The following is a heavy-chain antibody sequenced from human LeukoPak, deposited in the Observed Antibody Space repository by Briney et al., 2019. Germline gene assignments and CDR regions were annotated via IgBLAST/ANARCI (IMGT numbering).Heavy chain of an antibody. CDR1: GFTFSGYW. J-gene: IGHJ4*02. D-gene: IGHD4-17*01. Sequence: GGSLRLSCAASGFTFSGYWMHWVRQAPGKGLEWVSYISSSSSTIYYADSVKGRFTISRDNAKNSLYLQMNSLRDEDTAVYYCARDPYGDYGLRVYWGQGTLVTVSS. CDR2: ISSSSSTI. V-gene: IGHV3-48*02. CDR3: ARDPYGDYGLRVY.